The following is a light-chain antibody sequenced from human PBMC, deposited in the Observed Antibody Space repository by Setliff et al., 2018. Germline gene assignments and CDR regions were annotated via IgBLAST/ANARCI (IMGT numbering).Light chain of an antibody. CDR2: DVN. V-gene: IGLV2-14*03. J-gene: IGLJ1*01. CDR1: FGAYGSAY. Sequence: QSVLTQPASVSGSPEQSITISCTGEFGAYGSAYVSWYQQHPDKAPKLIIYDVNNRPSGISHRFSGSNSANTASLTISGLQAEDEAEYFCASKTGPGTYVFRTGTKVT. CDR3: ASKTGPGTYV.